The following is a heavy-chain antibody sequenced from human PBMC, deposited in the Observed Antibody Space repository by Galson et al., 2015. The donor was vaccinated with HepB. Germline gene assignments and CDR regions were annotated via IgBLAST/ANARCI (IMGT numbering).Heavy chain of an antibody. CDR1: GYSFTSYW. CDR2: IDPSDSYT. CDR3: ARHGMVVVTGDSDYYFDY. V-gene: IGHV5-10-1*01. Sequence: QSGAEVKKPGESLRISCKGSGYSFTSYWISWVRQMPGKGLEWMGRIDPSDSYTNYSPSFQGHVTISADKSISTAYLQWSSLKASDTAMYYCARHGMVVVTGDSDYYFDYWGQGTLVTVSS. J-gene: IGHJ4*02. D-gene: IGHD2-21*02.